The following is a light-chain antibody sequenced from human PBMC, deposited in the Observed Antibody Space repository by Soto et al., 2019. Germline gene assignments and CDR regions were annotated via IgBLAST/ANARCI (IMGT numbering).Light chain of an antibody. Sequence: QSALTQPRSVSRSPGQSVTISCTGTSSDVGAYNYVSWYQHHPGKAPKVMIYDVSERPSGVPDRFSGSKSDNKASLTISGLQAEDEADYYCCSYAGSYSWVFGGGTKLTVL. CDR1: SSDVGAYNY. CDR2: DVS. V-gene: IGLV2-11*01. J-gene: IGLJ3*02. CDR3: CSYAGSYSWV.